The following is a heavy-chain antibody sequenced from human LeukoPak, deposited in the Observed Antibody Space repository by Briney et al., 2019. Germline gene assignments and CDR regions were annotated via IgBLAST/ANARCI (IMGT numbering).Heavy chain of an antibody. CDR3: ARDPTPYYDFWSGYFEYYFDY. CDR1: GGSISSSSYY. D-gene: IGHD3-3*01. Sequence: SETLSLTCTVSGGSISSSSYYWGWIRQPPGKGQEWIGSIYYGGSTYYNPSLKSRATISVDTSKNQFSLKLSSVTAADTAVYYCARDPTPYYDFWSGYFEYYFDYWGQGTLVTVSS. V-gene: IGHV4-39*07. J-gene: IGHJ4*02. CDR2: IYYGGST.